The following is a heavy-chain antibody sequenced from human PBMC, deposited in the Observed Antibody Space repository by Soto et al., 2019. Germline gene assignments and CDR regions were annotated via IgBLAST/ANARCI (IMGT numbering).Heavy chain of an antibody. J-gene: IGHJ5*02. CDR2: IIPIFGTA. V-gene: IGHV1-69*01. CDR1: GGTFSSYA. CDR3: ALVRECGIVVVTSFDT. Sequence: QVQLVQSGAEVKKPGSSVKVSCKASGGTFSSYAISWVRQAPGQGLEWMGGIIPIFGTANYAQKFQGRVTITADESTSTAYMERSSLRSEDTAVYYCALVRECGIVVVTSFDTWGQGTLSIVSS. D-gene: IGHD2-21*02.